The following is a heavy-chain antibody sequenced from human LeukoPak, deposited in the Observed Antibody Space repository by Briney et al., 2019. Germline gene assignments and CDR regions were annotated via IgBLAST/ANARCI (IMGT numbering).Heavy chain of an antibody. J-gene: IGHJ4*02. CDR2: ISGSDGST. D-gene: IGHD3-16*02. CDR3: AKGPRTLSPLYFDY. V-gene: IGHV3-23*01. CDR1: GFTFSSYA. Sequence: PGGSLRLSCAASGFTFSSYAMSWVRQAPGKGLEWVSTISGSDGSTYYADSVKGRFTISRDNSKNTLYLQMNSLRAGDTAVYYCAKGPRTLSPLYFDYWGQGTLVTVSS.